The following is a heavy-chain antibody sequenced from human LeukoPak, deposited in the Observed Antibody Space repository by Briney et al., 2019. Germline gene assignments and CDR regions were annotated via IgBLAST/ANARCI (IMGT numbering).Heavy chain of an antibody. CDR2: INPNSGGT. V-gene: IGHV1-2*02. D-gene: IGHD1-26*01. CDR1: GYTFTGYY. J-gene: IGHJ4*02. Sequence: GASVTVSFTASGYTFTGYYMHWVRQAPGQGLEWMGWINPNSGGTNYAQKFQGRVTMTRDTSISTAYMELSRLRSDDTAVYYCARVSIKWELLPYFDYWGQGTLVTVSS. CDR3: ARVSIKWELLPYFDY.